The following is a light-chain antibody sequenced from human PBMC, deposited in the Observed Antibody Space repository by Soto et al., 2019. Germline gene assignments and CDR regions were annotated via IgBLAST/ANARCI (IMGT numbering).Light chain of an antibody. CDR1: QSIGDS. Sequence: DIQMTQSPSTLSASIGDRVTITCRASQSIGDSLAWYQQKPGKAPYLLISDVSSLERGVPSRFSGSGSGTEFTLTISSMQADDFASCYCQQYNGYSRTFGKGTKVYIK. J-gene: IGKJ1*01. V-gene: IGKV1-5*01. CDR3: QQYNGYSRT. CDR2: DVS.